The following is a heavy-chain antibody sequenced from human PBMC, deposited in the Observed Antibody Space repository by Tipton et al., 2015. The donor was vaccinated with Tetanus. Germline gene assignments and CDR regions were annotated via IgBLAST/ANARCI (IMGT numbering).Heavy chain of an antibody. CDR2: IYHSGRT. CDR3: ARTVRRWLQSDS. V-gene: IGHV4-59*01. D-gene: IGHD5-24*01. J-gene: IGHJ4*02. CDR1: GGPMNSDY. Sequence: TLSLTCNVSGGPMNSDYWSWLRQPPGKGLEWIGYIYHSGRTQYNPSLKSRVTISVDTSKSQFSLHLSSVTAADTAIYYCARTVRRWLQSDSWGQGTLVTVSS.